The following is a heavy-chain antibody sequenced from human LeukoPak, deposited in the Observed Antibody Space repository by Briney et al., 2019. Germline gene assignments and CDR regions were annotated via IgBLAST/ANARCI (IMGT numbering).Heavy chain of an antibody. CDR3: ARYVVYGSGKYYFDY. J-gene: IGHJ4*02. V-gene: IGHV4-39*01. Sequence: TSETLSLTCTVSSGSVSSTTYFWSWIRQPPGKGLEWIASINYSGSTYYNPSLKSRVTISVDTSENQFSLKLSSVTAADTAVYYCARYVVYGSGKYYFDYWGQGTLVTVSS. CDR1: SGSVSSTTYF. D-gene: IGHD3-10*01. CDR2: INYSGST.